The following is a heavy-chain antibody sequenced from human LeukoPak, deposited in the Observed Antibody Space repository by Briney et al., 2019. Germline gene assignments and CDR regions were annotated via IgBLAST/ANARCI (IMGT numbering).Heavy chain of an antibody. CDR1: GGSISSGGYY. J-gene: IGHJ3*02. CDR3: ARAIPVYSSGRYGAFDI. V-gene: IGHV4-30-2*01. D-gene: IGHD6-19*01. Sequence: SETLSLTCTVSGGSISSGGYYWSWIRQPPGKGLEWIGYIYHSGSTYYNPSLKSRVTISVDRSKNQFSLKLSSVTAADTAVYYCARAIPVYSSGRYGAFDIWGQGTMVTVSS. CDR2: IYHSGST.